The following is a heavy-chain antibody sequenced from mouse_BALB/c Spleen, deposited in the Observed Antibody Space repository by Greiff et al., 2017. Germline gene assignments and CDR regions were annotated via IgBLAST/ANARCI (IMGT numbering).Heavy chain of an antibody. CDR3: ARDTYDGDYYFDY. D-gene: IGHD2-3*01. CDR2: IWGDGST. Sequence: QVQLKESGPGLVAPSQSLSITCTVSGFSLTGYGVNWVRQPPGKGLEWLGMIWGDGSTDYNSALKSRLSISKDNSKSQVFLKMNSLQTDDTARYYCARDTYDGDYYFDYWGQGTTLTVSS. V-gene: IGHV2-6-7*01. J-gene: IGHJ2*01. CDR1: GFSLTGYG.